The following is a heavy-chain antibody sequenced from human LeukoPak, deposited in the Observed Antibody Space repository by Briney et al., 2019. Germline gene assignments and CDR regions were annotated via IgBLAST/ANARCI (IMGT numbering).Heavy chain of an antibody. CDR3: ARGLGGSSSSGENFDY. CDR2: IYYSGST. V-gene: IGHV4-61*01. D-gene: IGHD6-6*01. CDR1: GGSVSSGSYY. Sequence: SETLSLTCTVSGGSVSSGSYYWSWIRQPPGKGLEWIGYIYYSGSTNYNPSLKSRVTISVDTSKNQFSLKLSSVTAADTAVYYCARGLGGSSSSGENFDYWGQGTLVTVSS. J-gene: IGHJ4*02.